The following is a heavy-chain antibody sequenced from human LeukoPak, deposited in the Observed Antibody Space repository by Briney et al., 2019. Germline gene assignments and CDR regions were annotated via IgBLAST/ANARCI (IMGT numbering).Heavy chain of an antibody. J-gene: IGHJ4*02. D-gene: IGHD1-7*01. Sequence: PGGSLRLSCAASGFTFSSYAMSWVRQPPGKGLEWVSAISGSGGSTYYADSVKGRFTISRDNSKNTLYLQMNSLRAEDMAVYYCAKEGNWNYAQPFDYWGQGTLVTVSS. CDR3: AKEGNWNYAQPFDY. V-gene: IGHV3-23*01. CDR1: GFTFSSYA. CDR2: ISGSGGST.